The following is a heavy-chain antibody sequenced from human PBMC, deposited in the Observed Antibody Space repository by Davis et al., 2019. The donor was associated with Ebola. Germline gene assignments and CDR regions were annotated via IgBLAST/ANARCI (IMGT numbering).Heavy chain of an antibody. V-gene: IGHV4-59*12. CDR3: ARARGYSYGALNFDY. D-gene: IGHD5-18*01. CDR2: LYHGGGT. Sequence: SETLSLTCTVSGGYISGYYWSWIRQPPGKGLEWIGTLYHGGGTNYSPSLKSRVTISVDTSKNQFSLKLSSVTAADTAVYYCARARGYSYGALNFDYWGQGTLVTVSS. J-gene: IGHJ4*02. CDR1: GGYISGYY.